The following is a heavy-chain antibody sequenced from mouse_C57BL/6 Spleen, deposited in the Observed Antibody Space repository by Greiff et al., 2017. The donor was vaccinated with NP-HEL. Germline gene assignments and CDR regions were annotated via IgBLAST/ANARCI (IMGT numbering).Heavy chain of an antibody. J-gene: IGHJ3*01. CDR3: ARERNGYYEGAY. CDR1: GYTFTSYG. Sequence: QVQLQQSGAELARPGASVKLSCKASGYTFTSYGISWVKQRTGQGLEWIGEIYPRSGNTYYNEKFKGKATLTADKSSSTAYMELRSLTSEDSAVYFCARERNGYYEGAYWGQGTLVTVSA. CDR2: IYPRSGNT. V-gene: IGHV1-81*01. D-gene: IGHD2-3*01.